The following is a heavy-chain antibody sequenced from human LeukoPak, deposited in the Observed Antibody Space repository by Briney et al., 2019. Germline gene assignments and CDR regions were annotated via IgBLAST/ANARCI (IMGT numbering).Heavy chain of an antibody. J-gene: IGHJ3*02. CDR1: GFTFSSYA. V-gene: IGHV3-23*01. CDR2: ISGSGGST. Sequence: LSGGSLRLSCAASGFTFSSYAMSWVRQAPGKGLEWVTAISGSGGSTYYAHSVKGRFTISGANSKRTLYLQMNSLRAEDTAVYYCAKDPSGCSSTSCYGGTAFDIWGKGTMVTVSS. CDR3: AKDPSGCSSTSCYGGTAFDI. D-gene: IGHD2-2*01.